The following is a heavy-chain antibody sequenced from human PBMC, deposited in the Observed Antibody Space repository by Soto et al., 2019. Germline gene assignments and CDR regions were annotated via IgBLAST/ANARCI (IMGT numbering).Heavy chain of an antibody. CDR3: ARTVVVVAATPLFDY. V-gene: IGHV1-69*12. CDR1: GGTFSSYA. J-gene: IGHJ4*02. D-gene: IGHD2-15*01. CDR2: IIPIFGTA. Sequence: QVQLVQSGAEVKKPGSSVKVSCKASGGTFSSYAISWVRQAPGQGLEWMGGIIPIFGTANYAQKFQGRVTIXXDXSXXTADMELSSLRSEDTAVYYCARTVVVVAATPLFDYWGQGTLVTVSS.